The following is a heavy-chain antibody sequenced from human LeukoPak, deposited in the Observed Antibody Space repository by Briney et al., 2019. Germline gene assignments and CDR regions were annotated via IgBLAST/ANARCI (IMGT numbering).Heavy chain of an antibody. Sequence: GGSLRLSCAASGFTFSSYSMNWVRQAPGKGLECVSSISSSSSYIYYADSVKGRFTISRDNAKNSLYLQMNSLRAEDTAVYYCARDRRGAARPDWFDPWGQGTLVTVSS. CDR1: GFTFSSYS. J-gene: IGHJ5*02. V-gene: IGHV3-21*01. D-gene: IGHD6-6*01. CDR3: ARDRRGAARPDWFDP. CDR2: ISSSSSYI.